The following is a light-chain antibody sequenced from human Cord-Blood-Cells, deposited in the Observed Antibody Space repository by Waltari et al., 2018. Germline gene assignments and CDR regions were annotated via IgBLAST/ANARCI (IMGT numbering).Light chain of an antibody. Sequence: TLSCRASQSVSSNLAWYQQKPGQAPRLLIYGASTRATGIPARFSGSGSGTEFTLTISSLQSEDFAVYYCQQYNNWPYTFGQGTKLEIK. CDR3: QQYNNWPYT. CDR1: QSVSSN. CDR2: GAS. J-gene: IGKJ2*01. V-gene: IGKV3-15*01.